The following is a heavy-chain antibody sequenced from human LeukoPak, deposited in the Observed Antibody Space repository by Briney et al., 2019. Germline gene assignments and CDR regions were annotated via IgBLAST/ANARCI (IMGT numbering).Heavy chain of an antibody. CDR2: IIPIFGTA. D-gene: IGHD4-11*01. Sequence: GSSVKVSCKASGGTFSSYAISWVRQAPGQGLEWMGGIIPIFGTANYAQKFQGRVTITADESTSTAYMELSSLRSEDTAVYYCARYSPPRTTVTPWYYLDYWGQGTLVTVSS. V-gene: IGHV1-69*01. J-gene: IGHJ4*02. CDR1: GGTFSSYA. CDR3: ARYSPPRTTVTPWYYLDY.